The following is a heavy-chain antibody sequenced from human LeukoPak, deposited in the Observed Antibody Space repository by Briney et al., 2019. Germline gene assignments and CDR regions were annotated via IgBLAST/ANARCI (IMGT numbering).Heavy chain of an antibody. CDR1: GFTFGDYA. CDR2: IRSKAYGGTT. Sequence: PGGSLRLSCTASGFTFGDYAMSWFRQAPGKGLEWVGFIRSKAYGGTTEYAASVKGRFTISRDDSKSTAYLQMNSLKTEDTAVYYCTRAVGDWRGLIRGYWGQGTLVTVSS. D-gene: IGHD3-10*01. CDR3: TRAVGDWRGLIRGY. J-gene: IGHJ4*02. V-gene: IGHV3-49*03.